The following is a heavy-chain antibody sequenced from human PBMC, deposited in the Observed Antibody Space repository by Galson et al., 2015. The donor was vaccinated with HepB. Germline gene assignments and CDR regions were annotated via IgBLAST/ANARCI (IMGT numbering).Heavy chain of an antibody. CDR2: ISSSNGFI. D-gene: IGHD1-1*01. Sequence: CAASGFTFSTYTMNWVRQAPGKGLERVSSISSSNGFIYYADSVKGRFTISRDNAKSSLFLHMNSLRAEDTAVYYCARDPTGTDYYGLEVCGQGTTVSVSS. CDR1: GFTFSTYT. J-gene: IGHJ6*02. V-gene: IGHV3-21*01. CDR3: ARDPTGTDYYGLEV.